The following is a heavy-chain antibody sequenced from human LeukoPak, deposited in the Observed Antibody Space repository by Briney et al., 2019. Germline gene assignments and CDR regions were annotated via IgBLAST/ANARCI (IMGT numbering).Heavy chain of an antibody. CDR1: GGTFSSYA. CDR2: INTYNGNT. Sequence: ASVKVSCKASGGTFSSYAITWVRQAPGQGLEWMGWINTYNGNTNYVQKLQGRVTMTTDTSTSTAYMELRSLRSDDTAIYYCARNSHGYSSGWLQFNFDYWGQGTLVTVSS. D-gene: IGHD6-19*01. V-gene: IGHV1-18*01. CDR3: ARNSHGYSSGWLQFNFDY. J-gene: IGHJ4*02.